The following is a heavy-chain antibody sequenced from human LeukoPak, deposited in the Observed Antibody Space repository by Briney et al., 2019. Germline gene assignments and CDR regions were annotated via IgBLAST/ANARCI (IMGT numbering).Heavy chain of an antibody. CDR1: GGSISSGSYY. CDR3: ARVGGEVQLEWAGPMRGAFDI. V-gene: IGHV4-61*02. D-gene: IGHD1-1*01. Sequence: RTSETLSLTCTVSGGSISSGSYYWSWIRQPAGKGLEWIGRIYTSGSTNYHPSLKSRVTISVDTSKNQFSLKLSSVTAADTAVYYCARVGGEVQLEWAGPMRGAFDIWGQGTMVTVSS. J-gene: IGHJ3*02. CDR2: IYTSGST.